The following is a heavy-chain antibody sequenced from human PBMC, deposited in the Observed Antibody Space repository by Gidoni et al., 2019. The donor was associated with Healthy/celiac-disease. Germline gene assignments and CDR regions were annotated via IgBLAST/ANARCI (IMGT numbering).Heavy chain of an antibody. J-gene: IGHJ3*02. CDR1: GYTFTGYY. Sequence: QVQLVQSGAEVKKPGASVKVSCKASGYTFTGYYMPWVRQAPGQGLEWMGWINPNSGGTNYAQKFQGRVTMTRDTSISTAYMELSRLRSDDTAVYYCARSNHDYDYVWGSYRRDAFDIWGQGTMVTVSS. CDR3: ARSNHDYDYVWGSYRRDAFDI. V-gene: IGHV1-2*02. CDR2: INPNSGGT. D-gene: IGHD3-16*02.